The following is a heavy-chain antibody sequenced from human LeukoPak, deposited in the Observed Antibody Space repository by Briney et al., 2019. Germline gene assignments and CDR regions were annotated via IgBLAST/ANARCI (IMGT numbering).Heavy chain of an antibody. V-gene: IGHV1-69*04. D-gene: IGHD3-22*01. Sequence: ASVKVSCKASGYTFTSYGISWVRQAPGQGLEWMGRIIPILGIANYAQKFQGRVTITADKSTSTAYMELSSLRSEDTAVYYCARRFNYYDSSGYPIYDDAFDIWGQGTMVTVSS. CDR3: ARRFNYYDSSGYPIYDDAFDI. J-gene: IGHJ3*02. CDR2: IIPILGIA. CDR1: GYTFTSYG.